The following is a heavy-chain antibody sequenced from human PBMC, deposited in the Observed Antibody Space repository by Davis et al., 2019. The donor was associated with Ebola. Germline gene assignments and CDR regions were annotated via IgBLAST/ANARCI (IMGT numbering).Heavy chain of an antibody. CDR3: AREITMVRGGGWFDP. CDR1: GYTFTSYG. CDR2: ISAYNGNT. J-gene: IGHJ5*02. Sequence: ASVKVSCKASGYTFTSYGISWVRQAPGQGLEWMGWISAYNGNTNYAQKLQGRVTMTTDTSTSTAYLELRSLRSDDTAGYYCAREITMVRGGGWFDPWGQGTLVTVSS. D-gene: IGHD3-10*01. V-gene: IGHV1-18*01.